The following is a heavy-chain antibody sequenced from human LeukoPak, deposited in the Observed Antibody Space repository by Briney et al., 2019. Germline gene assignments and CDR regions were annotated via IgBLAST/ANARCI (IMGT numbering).Heavy chain of an antibody. V-gene: IGHV3-48*04. D-gene: IGHD6-13*01. CDR3: VRDLSYGSSWYYYMDV. Sequence: GGSLRLSCAASEFTFVRYAMNWVRQAPGKGLEWVSYISSSSFKIGYADSVKGRFTISRDNSKNSLYLQMDSLRVEDTAVYYCVRDLSYGSSWYYYMDVWGKGTTVTVSS. CDR2: ISSSSFKI. CDR1: EFTFVRYA. J-gene: IGHJ6*03.